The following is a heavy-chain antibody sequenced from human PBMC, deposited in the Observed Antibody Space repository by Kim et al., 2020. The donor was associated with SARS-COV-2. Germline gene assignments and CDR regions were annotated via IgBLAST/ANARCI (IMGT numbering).Heavy chain of an antibody. CDR3: AKVRGYYYVYSYWYFDL. CDR2: ISGSGGST. J-gene: IGHJ2*01. D-gene: IGHD3-10*02. CDR1: GFTFSSYA. Sequence: GSLRLSCAASGFTFSSYAMSWVRQAPGKGLEWVSAISGSGGSTYYADSVKGRFTISRDNSKNTLYLQMNSLRAEDTAVYYCAKVRGYYYVYSYWYFDLWGRGTLVTVSS. V-gene: IGHV3-23*01.